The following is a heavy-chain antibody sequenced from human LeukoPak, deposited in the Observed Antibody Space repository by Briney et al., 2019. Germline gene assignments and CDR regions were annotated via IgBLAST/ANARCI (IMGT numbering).Heavy chain of an antibody. CDR3: ARGSTYYDSSGQVPFDY. CDR1: GFTFSTYS. J-gene: IGHJ4*02. CDR2: ISSSSSTI. D-gene: IGHD3-22*01. V-gene: IGHV3-48*01. Sequence: GGSLRLSCAASGFTFSTYSMNWVRQAPGKGLEWVSYISSSSSTIYYADSVKGRFTISRDDAKNSLYLQMNSPRAEDTAVYYCARGSTYYDSSGQVPFDYWGQGTLVTVSS.